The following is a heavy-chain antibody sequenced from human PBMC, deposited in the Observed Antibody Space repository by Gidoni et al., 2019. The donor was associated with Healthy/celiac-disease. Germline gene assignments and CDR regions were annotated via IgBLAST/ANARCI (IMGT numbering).Heavy chain of an antibody. Sequence: EVQLVESGGGLVQPGRSLRLSCAASGFTFDDYAMHWVRQAPGKGLEWVSGISWNSGSIGYADSVKGRFTISRDNAKNSLYLQMNSLRAEDTALYYCAKGRAAAAWGCSFDYWGQGTLVTVSS. D-gene: IGHD6-13*01. J-gene: IGHJ4*02. CDR3: AKGRAAAAWGCSFDY. V-gene: IGHV3-9*01. CDR1: GFTFDDYA. CDR2: ISWNSGSI.